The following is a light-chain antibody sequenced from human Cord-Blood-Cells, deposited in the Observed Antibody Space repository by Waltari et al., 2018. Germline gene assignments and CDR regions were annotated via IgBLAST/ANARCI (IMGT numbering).Light chain of an antibody. V-gene: IGLV2-8*01. Sequence: QSALTHPPSASGSPGQSVTISCTGTSSHVGVYTFVSCYQQHPGKAPKLMIYEVSKRPSGVPDRFSGSKSGNTASLTVSGLQAEDEADYYCSSYAGSNNLVFGGGTKLTVL. CDR2: EVS. CDR3: SSYAGSNNLV. J-gene: IGLJ2*01. CDR1: SSHVGVYTF.